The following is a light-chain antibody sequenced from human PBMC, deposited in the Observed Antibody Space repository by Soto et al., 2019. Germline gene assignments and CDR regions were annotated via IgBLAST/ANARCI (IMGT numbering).Light chain of an antibody. J-gene: IGKJ5*01. V-gene: IGKV3-11*01. Sequence: EIVLTHSPGTLSLSPGERATLSCRASQSVTRYLAWYQQKPGQAPRLLIYDASTRATGFPARFSGSGYGTDFTLTISSLEPEDFAIYYCLQRSDWPITFGQGTRLEIK. CDR2: DAS. CDR1: QSVTRY. CDR3: LQRSDWPIT.